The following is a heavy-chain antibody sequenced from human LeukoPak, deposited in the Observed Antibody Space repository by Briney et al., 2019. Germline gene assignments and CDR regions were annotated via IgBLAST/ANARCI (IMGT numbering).Heavy chain of an antibody. CDR2: LSYTGKT. CDR1: GASVSNSH. D-gene: IGHD2/OR15-2a*01. Sequence: SETLSLTCAVSGASVSNSHWNWIRQFPGRGLEWIGCLSYTGKTDYNPSLSGRVTISLATSNNQVSLNLRSVTAADTAIYYCSEGYFEPFDHWGQGILVTVSS. CDR3: SEGYFEPFDH. V-gene: IGHV4-59*02. J-gene: IGHJ4*02.